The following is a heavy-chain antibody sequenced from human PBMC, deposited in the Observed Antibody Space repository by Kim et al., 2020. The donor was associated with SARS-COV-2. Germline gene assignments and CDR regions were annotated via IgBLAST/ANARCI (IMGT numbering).Heavy chain of an antibody. Sequence: YYADSVKGRFAISRDNSKDTLYLQMNSLRAEDTAIYYCAKYPTGYFSFDYWGQGTLVTVSS. J-gene: IGHJ4*02. D-gene: IGHD3-9*01. V-gene: IGHV3-23*01. CDR3: AKYPTGYFSFDY.